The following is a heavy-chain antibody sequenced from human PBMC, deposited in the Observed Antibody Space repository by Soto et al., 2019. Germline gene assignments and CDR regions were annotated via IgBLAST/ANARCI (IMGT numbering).Heavy chain of an antibody. J-gene: IGHJ6*02. D-gene: IGHD2-21*02. Sequence: ASVKVSCKASGFTFTSSAMQWVRQARGQRLEWIGWIVVGSGNTNYAQKFQERVTITRDMSTSTAYMELSSLRSEDTAVYYCAAVDCGGDCLRYYYGMDVWGQGTTVTVS. CDR3: AAVDCGGDCLRYYYGMDV. CDR2: IVVGSGNT. V-gene: IGHV1-58*02. CDR1: GFTFTSSA.